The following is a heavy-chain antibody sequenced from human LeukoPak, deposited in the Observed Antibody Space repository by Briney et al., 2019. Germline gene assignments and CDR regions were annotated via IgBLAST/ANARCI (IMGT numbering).Heavy chain of an antibody. CDR3: AREVRPPEWFDP. J-gene: IGHJ5*02. CDR1: GGTFSSYA. V-gene: IGHV1-69*04. D-gene: IGHD2-2*01. Sequence: ASVKVSCKASGGTFSSYAISWVRQAPGQGLEWMGRIIPILGIANYAQKFQGRVTITADKSTSTAYMELSSLRSEDTAVYYCAREVRPPEWFDPWGQGTLVTVSS. CDR2: IIPILGIA.